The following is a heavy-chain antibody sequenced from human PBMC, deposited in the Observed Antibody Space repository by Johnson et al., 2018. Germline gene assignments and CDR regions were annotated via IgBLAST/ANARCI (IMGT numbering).Heavy chain of an antibody. D-gene: IGHD3-22*01. J-gene: IGHJ1*01. CDR3: ARDGGYYYDSSGYYLAEYFQD. Sequence: QVQLVQSGGGVVQPGRSLRLSCAASGFTFSSYGMHWVRQAPGKGLEWVAVIWYDGSNKYYADSVKGRFTISRENSKNTLYLQMNSLRAEDTAVYYCARDGGYYYDSSGYYLAEYFQDWGQGTLVTVSS. CDR2: IWYDGSNK. CDR1: GFTFSSYG. V-gene: IGHV3-33*01.